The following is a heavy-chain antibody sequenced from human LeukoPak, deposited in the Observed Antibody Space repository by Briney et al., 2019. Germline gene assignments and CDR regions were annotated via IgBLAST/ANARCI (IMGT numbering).Heavy chain of an antibody. CDR1: GFTFSSYG. V-gene: IGHV3-30*03. Sequence: GGSLRLSCAASGFTFSSYGMHWVRQAPGKGLEWVAVISYDGSNKYYADSVKGRFTISRDNSKNTLYLQMNSLRAEDTAVYYCEGNSGGYWGQGTLVTVSS. J-gene: IGHJ4*02. CDR2: ISYDGSNK. CDR3: EGNSGGY. D-gene: IGHD4-23*01.